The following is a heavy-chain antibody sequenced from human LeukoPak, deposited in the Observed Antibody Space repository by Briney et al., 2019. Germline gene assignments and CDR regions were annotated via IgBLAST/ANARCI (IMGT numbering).Heavy chain of an antibody. D-gene: IGHD2-15*01. J-gene: IGHJ5*02. V-gene: IGHV3-23*01. Sequence: GGSLTLSCAASGFSIREYSMSWVRQAPGKGLEWVSNIRSNGRDTYYIDSVKGRFTISRDNSKNTVYLEMSSLRVEDTGVYYCAKGGYTTWFDPWGQGTLVTVSS. CDR2: IRSNGRDT. CDR1: GFSIREYS. CDR3: AKGGYTTWFDP.